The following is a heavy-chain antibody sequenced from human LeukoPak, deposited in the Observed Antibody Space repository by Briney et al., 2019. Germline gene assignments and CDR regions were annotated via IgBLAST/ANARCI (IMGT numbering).Heavy chain of an antibody. CDR3: ARLCSGGSCYRYYYYYMDV. Sequence: SQTLSLTCTVSGGSISSGDYYWSWIRQPPGKGLEWIGYIYCSGSTNYNPSLKSRVTISVDTSKNQFSLKLSSVTAADTAVYYCARLCSGGSCYRYYYYYMDVWGKGTTVTVSS. D-gene: IGHD2-15*01. V-gene: IGHV4-30-4*08. CDR2: IYCSGST. J-gene: IGHJ6*03. CDR1: GGSISSGDYY.